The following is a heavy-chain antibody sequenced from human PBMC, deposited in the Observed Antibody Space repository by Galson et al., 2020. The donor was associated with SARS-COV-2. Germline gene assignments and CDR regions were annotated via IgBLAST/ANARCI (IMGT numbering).Heavy chain of an antibody. J-gene: IGHJ6*02. CDR2: ISYDGSKK. Sequence: GGSLRLSCAASGFTFSNYAMYWVRQAPGKGLEWVAAISYDGSKKYYADSVKGRFTISRDDSKSTLYLQMNSQRPEDTALYYCPRVPTGMDVWGQGTTVTVSS. D-gene: IGHD1-26*01. CDR3: PRVPTGMDV. CDR1: GFTFSNYA. V-gene: IGHV3-30-3*01.